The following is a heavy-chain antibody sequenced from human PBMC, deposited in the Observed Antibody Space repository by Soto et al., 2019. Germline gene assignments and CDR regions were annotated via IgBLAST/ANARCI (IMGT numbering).Heavy chain of an antibody. J-gene: IGHJ6*02. CDR3: ARDATYYDFWSGYTVGGMDV. CDR2: ISSSSSYI. Sequence: GGSLRLSCAASGFTFSSYSMNWVRQAPGKGLEWVSSISSSSSYIYYADSVKGRFTISRDNAKNSLYLQMNSLRAEDTAVYYCARDATYYDFWSGYTVGGMDVWGQGTTVTVSS. CDR1: GFTFSSYS. V-gene: IGHV3-21*01. D-gene: IGHD3-3*01.